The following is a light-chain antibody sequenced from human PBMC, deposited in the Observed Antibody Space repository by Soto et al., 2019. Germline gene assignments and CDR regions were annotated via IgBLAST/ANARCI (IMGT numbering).Light chain of an antibody. CDR1: QSVSRN. CDR2: GAS. J-gene: IGKJ4*01. V-gene: IGKV3-15*01. Sequence: EVVLTQSPATLSVSPGDRATLSCRASQSVSRNLAWYQQKPGQAPRLLIYGASTRATGVPARFSGSGSATEFTLTINSLQPEDLATYYCQQYNNFPPTFGGGTKVEIK. CDR3: QQYNNFPPT.